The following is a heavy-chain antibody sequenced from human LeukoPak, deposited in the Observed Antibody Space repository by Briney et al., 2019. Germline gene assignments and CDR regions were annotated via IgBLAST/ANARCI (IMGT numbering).Heavy chain of an antibody. D-gene: IGHD5-12*01. CDR3: ARVVATTTYYYYYYMDV. CDR2: IYFSGNT. CDR1: GGSITSSSYY. J-gene: IGHJ6*03. Sequence: SETLSLTCTVSGGSITSSSYYWGWIRQPPGKGLEWIGSIYFSGNTYYNPSLKSRVTISVDTSKNQFSLRLTSVTAADTAVYFCARVVATTTYYYYYYMDVWGKGTTVTFSS. V-gene: IGHV4-39*01.